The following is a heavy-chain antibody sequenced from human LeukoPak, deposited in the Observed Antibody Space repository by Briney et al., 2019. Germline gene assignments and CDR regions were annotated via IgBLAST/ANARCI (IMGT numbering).Heavy chain of an antibody. CDR1: GFTFSSYG. CDR3: GSGITEEDSVAIEH. J-gene: IGHJ1*01. D-gene: IGHD1-14*01. Sequence: PGGSLRLSCAASGFTFSSYGMHWVRQAPGKGLVWVSRVNADESRAIIADSVKGRFTISRDNARDTVYLQMNSLSVEDTAVYFCGSGITEEDSVAIEHWGQGTLVTVSS. V-gene: IGHV3-74*01. CDR2: VNADESRA.